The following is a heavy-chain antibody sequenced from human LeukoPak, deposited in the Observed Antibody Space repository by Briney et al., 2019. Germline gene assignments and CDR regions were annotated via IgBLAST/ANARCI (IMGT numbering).Heavy chain of an antibody. V-gene: IGHV4-4*07. CDR3: ARDSGCSSTSCSLGIAFDI. D-gene: IGHD2-2*01. Sequence: SETLSLTCTVSGGSISSYYWSWIRQPAGKGLEWIGRIYTSGSTNYNPSLKSRVTMSVDTSKNQFSLKPSSVTAADTAVYYCARDSGCSSTSCSLGIAFDIWGQGTMVTVSS. CDR1: GGSISSYY. CDR2: IYTSGST. J-gene: IGHJ3*02.